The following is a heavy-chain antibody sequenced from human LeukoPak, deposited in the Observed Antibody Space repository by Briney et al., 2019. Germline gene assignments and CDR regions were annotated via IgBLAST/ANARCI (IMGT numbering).Heavy chain of an antibody. Sequence: GGSLRLSCAASGFTFSGFAMSWVRQAPGKGLEWVSAISGSGGGTYYADSVKGRFTISRDNSKNTLYLQMNSLRADDTAVYYCAKDRTAVVTLDAFDIWGQGTMVTVSS. CDR1: GFTFSGFA. J-gene: IGHJ3*02. D-gene: IGHD4-23*01. V-gene: IGHV3-23*01. CDR3: AKDRTAVVTLDAFDI. CDR2: ISGSGGGT.